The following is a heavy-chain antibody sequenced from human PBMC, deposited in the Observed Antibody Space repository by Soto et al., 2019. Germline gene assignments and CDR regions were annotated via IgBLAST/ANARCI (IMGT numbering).Heavy chain of an antibody. Sequence: PSETLSLTCSVSGGSINSYWWSWIRQPAGKGLEWIGRVYSSGTTDYNPSLNSRATLSVETSKNQFSLKLSSVTAADTAVYYCARDIGSYAYGEGYWGQAIQVPVSS. D-gene: IGHD3-10*01. CDR1: GGSINSYW. CDR3: ARDIGSYAYGEGY. CDR2: VYSSGTT. J-gene: IGHJ4*02. V-gene: IGHV4-4*07.